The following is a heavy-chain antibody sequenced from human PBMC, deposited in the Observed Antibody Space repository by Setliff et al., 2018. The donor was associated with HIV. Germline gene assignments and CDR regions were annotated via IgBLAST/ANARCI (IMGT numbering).Heavy chain of an antibody. CDR2: INNGGIYM. Sequence: GGSLRLSCAASGFTFSSNSMTWVRQAPGKGLEWVSSINNGGIYMYYADSVKGRFTISRDNTKNLLYLQMNSLRAEDTAVYFCVRDRGMATKRGFDSWGQGTLVTVS. D-gene: IGHD5-12*01. CDR3: VRDRGMATKRGFDS. CDR1: GFTFSSNS. V-gene: IGHV3-21*01. J-gene: IGHJ4*02.